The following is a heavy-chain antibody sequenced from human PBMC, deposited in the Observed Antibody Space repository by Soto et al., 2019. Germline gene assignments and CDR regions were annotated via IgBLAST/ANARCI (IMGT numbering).Heavy chain of an antibody. J-gene: IGHJ4*02. CDR2: INHSGST. CDR1: GGSFSGYY. Sequence: SETLSLTCAVYGGSFSGYYWSWIRQPPGKGLEWIGEINHSGSTNYNPSLKSRVTISVDTSKNQFSLKLSSVTAADTDVYYCARGTKSRFTDCSSTSCYAVILDYWGQGTLVTVSS. V-gene: IGHV4-34*01. CDR3: ARGTKSRFTDCSSTSCYAVILDY. D-gene: IGHD2-2*01.